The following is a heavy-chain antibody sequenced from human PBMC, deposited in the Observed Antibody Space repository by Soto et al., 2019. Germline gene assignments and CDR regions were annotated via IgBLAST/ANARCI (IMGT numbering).Heavy chain of an antibody. CDR1: GFTFSSYD. J-gene: IGHJ4*02. V-gene: IGHV3-13*01. CDR3: ARKLGIGGFDY. D-gene: IGHD7-27*01. Sequence: EVQLVASGGGLVQPGGSLRLSCAASGFTFSSYDMHWVRQATGKGLEWVSAIGTAGDTYYPGSVKGRCTISRENAKNSLYLQMNSLRAGDTAVYYCARKLGIGGFDYWGQGTLVTVSS. CDR2: IGTAGDT.